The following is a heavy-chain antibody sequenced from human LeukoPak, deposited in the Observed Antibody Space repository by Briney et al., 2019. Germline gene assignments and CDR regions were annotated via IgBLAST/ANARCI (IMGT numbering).Heavy chain of an antibody. CDR2: IRYDGSNK. CDR1: GFTFISYG. Sequence: PGGSLRLSCAASGFTFISYGMHWVRQAPGKGLEWVAFIRYDGSNKYYADSVKGRFTISRDNSKNTLYLQMNSLRAEDTAVYYCAKESESYDSSGSTFDYWGQGTLVTVSS. CDR3: AKESESYDSSGSTFDY. D-gene: IGHD3-22*01. J-gene: IGHJ4*02. V-gene: IGHV3-30*02.